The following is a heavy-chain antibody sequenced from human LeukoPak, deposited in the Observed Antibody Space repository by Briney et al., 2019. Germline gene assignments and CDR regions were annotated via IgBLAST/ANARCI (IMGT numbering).Heavy chain of an antibody. CDR1: GFNFGGYS. Sequence: GGSLRLSCVGSGFNFGGYSMSWVRQAPGKGLEWVSGVLSGGGSTYYADAVKGRFTISRDNSRSTLYLQMNSLRAEDTAVYYCAKDAIYGDGYWEFDYWGQGTLVTVSS. CDR3: AKDAIYGDGYWEFDY. D-gene: IGHD2-21*01. V-gene: IGHV3-23*01. J-gene: IGHJ4*02. CDR2: VLSGGGST.